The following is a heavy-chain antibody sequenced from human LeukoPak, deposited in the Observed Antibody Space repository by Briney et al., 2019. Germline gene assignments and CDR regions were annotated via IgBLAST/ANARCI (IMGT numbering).Heavy chain of an antibody. J-gene: IGHJ4*02. CDR2: IRGSGRTT. CDR1: GFAFSSYS. D-gene: IGHD4-23*01. CDR3: ARDARDGYGGNPFDY. Sequence: GGSLRLSCSASGFAFSSYSMNWVRQAPGKGLEWVSVIRGSGRTTYYADSVKGRFTISRDNSKNTLYLQMSSLRAEDTAVYYCARDARDGYGGNPFDYWGQGTLVTISS. V-gene: IGHV3-23*01.